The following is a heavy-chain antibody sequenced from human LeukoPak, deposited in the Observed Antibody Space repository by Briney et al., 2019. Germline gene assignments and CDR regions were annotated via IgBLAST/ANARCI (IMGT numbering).Heavy chain of an antibody. CDR1: GFTFSSYG. CDR3: ARDLRSTRLDY. Sequence: GGSLRLSCAASGFTFSSYGMHWVRQAPGKGLEWVAVIWYDGSNKYYAYSVKGRFTISRDDSKNTLYLQMNSLRAEDTAVYYCARDLRSTRLDYWGQGTLVTVSS. V-gene: IGHV3-33*01. D-gene: IGHD2-2*01. CDR2: IWYDGSNK. J-gene: IGHJ4*02.